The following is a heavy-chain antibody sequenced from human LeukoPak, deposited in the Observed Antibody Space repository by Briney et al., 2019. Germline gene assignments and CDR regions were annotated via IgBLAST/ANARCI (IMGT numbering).Heavy chain of an antibody. J-gene: IGHJ4*02. CDR2: ISSSSSYI. V-gene: IGHV3-21*01. Sequence: GESLRLSCAASGFTFSSYIMNLVRQAPGKGLEWVSSISSSSSYIYYADSVKGRFTISRDNAKNSLYLQMNSLRAEDTAVYYCARDGEWFGNIDYWGQGTLVTVSS. CDR3: ARDGEWFGNIDY. CDR1: GFTFSSYI. D-gene: IGHD3-10*01.